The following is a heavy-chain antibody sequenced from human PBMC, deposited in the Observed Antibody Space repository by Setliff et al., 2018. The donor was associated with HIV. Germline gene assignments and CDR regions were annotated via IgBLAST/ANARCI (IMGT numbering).Heavy chain of an antibody. CDR3: ASLPPLYDSSGYYFDY. V-gene: IGHV4-30-4*08. J-gene: IGHJ4*02. CDR2: IYYSGGT. Sequence: SETLSLTCTVSGGSISSGDYYWSWIRQPPGKGLEWIGYIYYSGGTYYNPSLNSRVTISVDASKNQFSLKLSSVTAADTAVYYCASLPPLYDSSGYYFDYWGQGTLVTVSS. D-gene: IGHD3-22*01. CDR1: GGSISSGDYY.